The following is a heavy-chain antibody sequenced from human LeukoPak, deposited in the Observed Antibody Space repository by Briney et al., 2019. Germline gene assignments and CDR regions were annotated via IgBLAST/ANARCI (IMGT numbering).Heavy chain of an antibody. J-gene: IGHJ6*02. CDR3: ANRGSYRSLYYYYGMDV. V-gene: IGHV3-30*04. D-gene: IGHD1-26*01. CDR1: GFSFSRYS. CDR2: VSSDGRNK. Sequence: QAGGSLRLSCAACGFSFSRYSMHWVRQAPGKGPECVALVSSDGRNKFYTDSVKGRFTISRDNSKNTLYLQMNSLRAEDTAVYYCANRGSYRSLYYYYGMDVWGQGTTVTVSS.